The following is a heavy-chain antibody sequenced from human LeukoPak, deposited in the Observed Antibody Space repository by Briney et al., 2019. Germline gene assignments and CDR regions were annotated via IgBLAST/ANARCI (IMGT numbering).Heavy chain of an antibody. CDR3: TRENYVPDS. CDR1: GYTFSPYW. CDR2: ISDGGSAT. J-gene: IGHJ4*02. Sequence: GGSLRLSCVASGYTFSPYWMSWVRQTPGKGLEWVASISDGGSATYYVDSVRGRFTISRDDAKNSLFLQMNGLRADDTAVYYCTRENYVPDSWGQGTLVTVSS. D-gene: IGHD3-10*02. V-gene: IGHV3-7*03.